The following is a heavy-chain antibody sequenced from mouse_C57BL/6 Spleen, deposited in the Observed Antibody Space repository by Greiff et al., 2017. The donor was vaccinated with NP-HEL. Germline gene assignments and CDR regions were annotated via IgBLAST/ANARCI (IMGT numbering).Heavy chain of an antibody. CDR2: IYPGDGDT. J-gene: IGHJ1*03. D-gene: IGHD1-1*01. CDR3: VLYGSSYWYFDV. CDR1: GYAFSSSW. Sequence: QVQLQQSGPELVKPGASVKISCKASGYAFSSSWMNWVKQRPGKGLEWIGRIYPGDGDTNYNGKFKGKATLTADKSSSTAYMQLSSLTSEDSAVYFCVLYGSSYWYFDVWGTGTTVTVSS. V-gene: IGHV1-82*01.